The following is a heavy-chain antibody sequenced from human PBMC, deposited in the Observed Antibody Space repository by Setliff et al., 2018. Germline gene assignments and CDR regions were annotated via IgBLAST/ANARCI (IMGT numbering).Heavy chain of an antibody. CDR3: ARLSPYNTGPPFDY. V-gene: IGHV4-59*08. Sequence: SETLSLTCSVSGDSIFDNYWSWIRQSPGRGLEWIAYISYTGSTNYDPSLKSRVTISLDTSKNHFSLNLRSVTAADTAVYYCARLSPYNTGPPFDYWGQGTLVTVSS. J-gene: IGHJ4*02. CDR2: ISYTGST. CDR1: GDSIFDNY. D-gene: IGHD2-8*02.